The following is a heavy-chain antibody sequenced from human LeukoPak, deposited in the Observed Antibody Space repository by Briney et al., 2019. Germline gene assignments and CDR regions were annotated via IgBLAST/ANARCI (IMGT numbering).Heavy chain of an antibody. CDR1: GGSINTYY. V-gene: IGHV4-59*01. Sequence: SETLSLTCTASGGSINTYYWSWIRQPPGKGLEWIGYIYYSGSTDYNPSLKSRVTISFGTSKNQFSLKLSSVTAADTAVYYCAGEGQGASYFDYWGQGTLVTVSS. D-gene: IGHD4/OR15-4a*01. CDR3: AGEGQGASYFDY. J-gene: IGHJ4*02. CDR2: IYYSGST.